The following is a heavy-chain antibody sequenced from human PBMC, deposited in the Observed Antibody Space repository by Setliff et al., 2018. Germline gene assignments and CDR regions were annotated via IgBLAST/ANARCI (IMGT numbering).Heavy chain of an antibody. V-gene: IGHV3-74*01. CDR2: INRDGSYT. CDR1: GFTFFSYT. CDR3: AKDPGDSSGSFEY. J-gene: IGHJ4*02. D-gene: IGHD3-22*01. Sequence: GGSLRLSCTTSGFTFFSYTMNWVRQAPGKGLVWVSRINRDGSYTVYADSVEGRFTISRDNAKNTLYLQMNSLRAEDTAVYYCAKDPGDSSGSFEYWGQGTPVTVSS.